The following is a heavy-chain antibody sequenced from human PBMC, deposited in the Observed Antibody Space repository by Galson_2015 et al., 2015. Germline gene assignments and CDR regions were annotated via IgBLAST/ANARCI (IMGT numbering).Heavy chain of an antibody. D-gene: IGHD1-26*01. J-gene: IGHJ3*02. V-gene: IGHV5-51*01. CDR1: GYSFSRYG. CDR2: IYPGDSDA. Sequence: QSGAEVKKPGESLKISCKGSGYSFSRYGIGWVRQMPGKGLEGMGIIYPGDSDARYSPSFQGQVTMSADKSISTAYLQWSSLKASDSAMYYCARLGTGSYSDGAFGIWGQGTMVTVSS. CDR3: ARLGTGSYSDGAFGI.